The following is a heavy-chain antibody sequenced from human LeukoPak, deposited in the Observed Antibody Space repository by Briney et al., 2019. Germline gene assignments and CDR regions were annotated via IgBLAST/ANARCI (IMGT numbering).Heavy chain of an antibody. CDR1: SGSISTSNYY. Sequence: SETLSLTCTVSSGSISTSNYYWCWVRQPPGKALEWIGNIFYSGSTYYSPSLKSRVTISLDTSRNQFSLKLSSVTAADTAVYYCARGGSGWNYYYYYMDVWGKGTTVTISS. CDR2: IFYSGST. CDR3: ARGGSGWNYYYYYMDV. D-gene: IGHD6-19*01. J-gene: IGHJ6*03. V-gene: IGHV4-39*07.